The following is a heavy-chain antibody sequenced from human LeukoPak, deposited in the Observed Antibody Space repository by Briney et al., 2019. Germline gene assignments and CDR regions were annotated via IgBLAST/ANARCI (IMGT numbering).Heavy chain of an antibody. V-gene: IGHV1-69*06. CDR3: ARDRMQLLDY. J-gene: IGHJ4*02. D-gene: IGHD1-26*01. CDR1: GGTFSSYA. Sequence: ASAKVSCKASGGTFSSYAISWVRQAPGQGLEWMGGIIPIFGTANYAQKFQGRVTITADKSTSTAYMELSSLRSEDTAVYYCARDRMQLLDYWGQGTLVTVSS. CDR2: IIPIFGTA.